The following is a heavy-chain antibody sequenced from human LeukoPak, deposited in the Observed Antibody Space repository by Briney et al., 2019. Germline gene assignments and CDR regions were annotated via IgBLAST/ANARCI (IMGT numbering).Heavy chain of an antibody. V-gene: IGHV1-2*02. Sequence: ASVKVSCKASGYTFNGYYMHWVRQAPGQGLAWMGWINPNSGGTNYAQKFQGRVTMTRDTAISTAYMELSRLRSDDTAVYYCARRPLWFGEHAFDIWGQGTMVTVSS. D-gene: IGHD3-10*01. CDR3: ARRPLWFGEHAFDI. CDR2: INPNSGGT. J-gene: IGHJ3*02. CDR1: GYTFNGYY.